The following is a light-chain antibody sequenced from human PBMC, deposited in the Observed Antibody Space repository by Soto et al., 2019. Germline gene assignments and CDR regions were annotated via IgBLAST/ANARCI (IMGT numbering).Light chain of an antibody. CDR1: QSVSSSY. J-gene: IGKJ1*01. V-gene: IGKV3-20*01. CDR2: GAS. Sequence: EIVLTQSPGTLSLSPGERATLSCRASQSVSSSYLAWYQQKPGQAPRLLIYGASSRATGIPDRFSGSGSGTDFTLTISRLEPEEFAVYYCQQYGSSRTFGQGTKGEIK. CDR3: QQYGSSRT.